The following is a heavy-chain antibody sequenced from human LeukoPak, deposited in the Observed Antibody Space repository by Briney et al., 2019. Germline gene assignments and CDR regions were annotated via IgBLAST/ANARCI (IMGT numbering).Heavy chain of an antibody. Sequence: GGSLRLSCAASGFTFSSYSMNWVRQAPGKGLEWVSSISSSSYIYYADSVKGRFTISRDNAKNSLYLQMNSLRAEDTAVYYCARVEQWLGLDYWGQGTLVTVSS. CDR1: GFTFSSYS. V-gene: IGHV3-21*01. CDR2: ISSSSYI. CDR3: ARVEQWLGLDY. J-gene: IGHJ4*02. D-gene: IGHD6-19*01.